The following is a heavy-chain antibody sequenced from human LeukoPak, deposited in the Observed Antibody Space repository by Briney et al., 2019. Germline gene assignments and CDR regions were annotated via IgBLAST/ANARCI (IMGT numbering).Heavy chain of an antibody. Sequence: GSLRLSCAASGFTFSSYSMHWVRQAPGKGLEYVSGISSNGGSTYYADSVKGRFTISRDNSKNALSLQMNSLRAEDTAVYYCAKVNWCSASCADAWGQGTLVTVSS. J-gene: IGHJ4*02. CDR2: ISSNGGST. D-gene: IGHD2-2*01. V-gene: IGHV3-64*04. CDR3: AKVNWCSASCADA. CDR1: GFTFSSYS.